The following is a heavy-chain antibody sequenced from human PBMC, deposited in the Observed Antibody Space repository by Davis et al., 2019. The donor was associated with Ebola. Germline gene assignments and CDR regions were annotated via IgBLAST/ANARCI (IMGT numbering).Heavy chain of an antibody. CDR1: GFTFKTYS. V-gene: IGHV3-23*01. Sequence: GESLKISCEAAGFTFKTYSLSWVRQAPGKGLEWVSSVSCTGASRYYADSVKGRFTTFRDNSKNTLYLEMNSLRGDDTATYYCAKGNYDSAGYWAYYFDFWGQGAVVTVSS. CDR2: VSCTGASR. D-gene: IGHD3-16*01. CDR3: AKGNYDSAGYWAYYFDF. J-gene: IGHJ4*02.